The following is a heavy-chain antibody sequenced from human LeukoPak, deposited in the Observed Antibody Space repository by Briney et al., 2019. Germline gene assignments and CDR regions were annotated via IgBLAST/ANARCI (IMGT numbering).Heavy chain of an antibody. V-gene: IGHV3-49*04. J-gene: IGHJ4*02. Sequence: GGSLRLSCTASGFTFGDYAMSWVRQAPGKGLEWVGFIRSKAYGGTTEYAASVKGRFTISRDDSKSIAYLQMNSLKTEDTAVYYCTSQWELLEIGYWGQGTLVTVSS. CDR3: TSQWELLEIGY. D-gene: IGHD1-26*01. CDR2: IRSKAYGGTT. CDR1: GFTFGDYA.